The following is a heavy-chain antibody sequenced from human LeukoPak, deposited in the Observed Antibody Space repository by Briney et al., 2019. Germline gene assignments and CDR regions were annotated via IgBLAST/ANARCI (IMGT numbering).Heavy chain of an antibody. V-gene: IGHV3-23*01. CDR1: GFTFSSYA. J-gene: IGHJ4*02. D-gene: IGHD2-2*01. CDR2: ISGSGGST. Sequence: GGSLRLSCAASGFTFSSYAMSWVRQAPGKGLEWVSAISGSGGSTDYADSVKGRFTISRDNSKNTLYLQMNSLGVEDTAVYYCAKDPGYQVVYCFDYWGQGTLVTVSS. CDR3: AKDPGYQVVYCFDY.